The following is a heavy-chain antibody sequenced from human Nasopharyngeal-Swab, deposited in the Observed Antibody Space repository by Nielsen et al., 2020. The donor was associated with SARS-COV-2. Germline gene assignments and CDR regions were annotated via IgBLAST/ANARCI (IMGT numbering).Heavy chain of an antibody. V-gene: IGHV3-30*03. CDR2: IAHDASNE. CDR3: ARGTPGIPGVDY. J-gene: IGHJ4*02. CDR1: GFTFSSFG. D-gene: IGHD2-8*02. Sequence: GESLKISCAASGFTFSSFGMHWVRQAPGKGLEWVAFIAHDASNEYYGDSLKGRFTISRDNSKNTVYLQLGSLTAEDMAVYFCARGTPGIPGVDYWGQGTLVTVAS.